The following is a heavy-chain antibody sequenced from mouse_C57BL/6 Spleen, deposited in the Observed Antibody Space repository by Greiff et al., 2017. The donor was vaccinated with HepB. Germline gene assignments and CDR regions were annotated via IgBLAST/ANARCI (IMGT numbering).Heavy chain of an antibody. V-gene: IGHV1-81*01. CDR3: ARGGQLVNYYAMDY. D-gene: IGHD6-2*01. J-gene: IGHJ4*01. CDR2: IYPRSGNT. CDR1: GYTFTSYG. Sequence: VQLQQSGAELARPGASVKLSCKASGYTFTSYGISWVKQRTGQGLEWIGEIYPRSGNTYYNEKFKGKATLTADKSSSTAYMELRRLTSEDSAVYFCARGGQLVNYYAMDYWGQGTSVTVSS.